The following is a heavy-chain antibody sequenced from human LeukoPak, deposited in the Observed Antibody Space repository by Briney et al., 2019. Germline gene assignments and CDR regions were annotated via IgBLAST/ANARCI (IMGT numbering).Heavy chain of an antibody. CDR1: GYTFTSYG. CDR2: IIPIFGTA. V-gene: IGHV1-69*06. Sequence: GASVKVSCKASGYTFTSYGISWVRQAPGQGLEWMGGIIPIFGTANYAQKFQGRVTITADKSTSTAYMELSSLRSEDTAVYYCASGATHNWFDPWGQGTLVTVSS. CDR3: ASGATHNWFDP. D-gene: IGHD1-26*01. J-gene: IGHJ5*02.